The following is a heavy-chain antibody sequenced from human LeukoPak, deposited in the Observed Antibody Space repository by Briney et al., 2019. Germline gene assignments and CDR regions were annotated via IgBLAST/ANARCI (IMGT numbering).Heavy chain of an antibody. D-gene: IGHD6-19*01. CDR1: GGTFSSYA. V-gene: IGHV1-69*04. J-gene: IGHJ6*02. CDR3: ARDHSGYSSGSSFYYYGMDV. CDR2: IIPILGIA. Sequence: SVMVSCKASGGTFSSYAVSWVRQAPGQGLEWMGRIIPILGIANYAQKFQGRVTITADKSTSTAYMELSSLRSEDTAVYYCARDHSGYSSGSSFYYYGMDVWGQGTTVTVSS.